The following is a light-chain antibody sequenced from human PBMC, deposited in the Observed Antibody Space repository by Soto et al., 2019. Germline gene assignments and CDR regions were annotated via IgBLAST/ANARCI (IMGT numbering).Light chain of an antibody. Sequence: EIVMTQSPATLSVSPGETATLSCRASQSVNSNLAWYQQKPGQAPRLLISDASTRAAGLPARFSGSGSGTEFTLTISSLQSEDFAVYFCQQSNNWPKTFGQGTXV. CDR1: QSVNSN. CDR2: DAS. CDR3: QQSNNWPKT. V-gene: IGKV3-15*01. J-gene: IGKJ1*01.